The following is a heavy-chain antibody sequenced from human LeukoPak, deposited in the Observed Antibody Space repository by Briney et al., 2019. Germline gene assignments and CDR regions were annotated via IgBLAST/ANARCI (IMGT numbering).Heavy chain of an antibody. D-gene: IGHD2-2*01. CDR3: TTRCSSTSCKYFDY. V-gene: IGHV3-15*01. CDR1: GFTFSNAW. CDR2: IKSKTDGGTT. Sequence: KPGGSLRLSCAASGFTFSNAWMSWVRQAPGKGLEWVGRIKSKTDGGTTDYAAPVKGRFTTSRDDSKNTLYLQMNSLKTEDTAVYYCTTRCSSTSCKYFDYWGQGTLVTVSS. J-gene: IGHJ4*02.